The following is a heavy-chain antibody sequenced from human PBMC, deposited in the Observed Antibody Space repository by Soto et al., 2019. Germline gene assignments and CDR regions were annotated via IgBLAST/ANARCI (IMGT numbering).Heavy chain of an antibody. D-gene: IGHD4-4*01. CDR3: ARYPNPTVPRLPFDL. Sequence: SGGSLRLSCAASGFTFSTYWMSWVRQAPGKGLEWIAHTRQDGRQHYYVDSVKGRFIISRDNAKNSLYLQMNSLRVEDTAVYYCARYPNPTVPRLPFDLWGQGTLVTVSS. V-gene: IGHV3-7*03. J-gene: IGHJ4*02. CDR1: GFTFSTYW. CDR2: TRQDGRQH.